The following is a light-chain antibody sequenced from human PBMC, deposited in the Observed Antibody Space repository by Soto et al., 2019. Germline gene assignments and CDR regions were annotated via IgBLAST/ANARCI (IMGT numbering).Light chain of an antibody. V-gene: IGKV1-39*01. J-gene: IGKJ1*01. CDR3: QQSYTTPRT. CDR2: DAS. CDR1: QDISNY. Sequence: DIQMTQSPSTLSASVGDRVTITCQASQDISNYLNWYQQKPGKAPKLLIYDASNLETGVPSRFSGSGSETDFTLTITSLQPEDFATYYCQQSYTTPRTFGQGTKVDI.